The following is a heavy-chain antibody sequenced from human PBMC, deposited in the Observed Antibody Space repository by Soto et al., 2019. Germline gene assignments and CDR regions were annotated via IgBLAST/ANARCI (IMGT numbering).Heavy chain of an antibody. Sequence: QVQLQESGPGLVKPSETLSLTCNVSGGSISDFYWSWIRQSPGKRLEWIGYLYYTGSTNYNPALKSRVTISLDTSKTQFSLKLGSVTAADTAVYYCAXXXXYDFRSSQAPPIDVWGQGTTVTVSS. D-gene: IGHD3-3*01. CDR3: AXXXXYDFRSSQAPPIDV. J-gene: IGHJ6*02. CDR2: LYYTGST. V-gene: IGHV4-59*01. CDR1: GGSISDFY.